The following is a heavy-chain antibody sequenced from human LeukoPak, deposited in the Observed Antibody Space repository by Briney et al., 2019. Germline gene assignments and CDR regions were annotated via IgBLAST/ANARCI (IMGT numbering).Heavy chain of an antibody. D-gene: IGHD2-15*01. V-gene: IGHV3-30*02. CDR2: IRYDGSNK. CDR3: AKGPKGYCSGGSCYYSYHYMGV. Sequence: GGSLRLSCAASGFTFSTYGMHWVRQAPGKGLEWVAFIRYDGSNKYYADSVKGRFTISRDNSKNTLYLQMSSLRAYDTAVYYCAKGPKGYCSGGSCYYSYHYMGVWGKGTTVTISS. J-gene: IGHJ6*03. CDR1: GFTFSTYG.